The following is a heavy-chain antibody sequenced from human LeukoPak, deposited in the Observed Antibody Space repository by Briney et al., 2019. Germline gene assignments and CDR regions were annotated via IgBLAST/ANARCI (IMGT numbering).Heavy chain of an antibody. CDR2: ITPISGTA. D-gene: IGHD5-18*01. CDR3: AASDTDLVDYYYYAMDV. J-gene: IGHJ6*02. CDR1: GGTFSSYA. Sequence: ASVKVSCKASGGTFSSYAISWVRQAPGQGLEWMGGITPISGTAHYAQKFQGRGTITADESTSTAYMELSSLRSEDTAVYYCAASDTDLVDYYYYAMDVWGLGTTVTVSS. V-gene: IGHV1-69*01.